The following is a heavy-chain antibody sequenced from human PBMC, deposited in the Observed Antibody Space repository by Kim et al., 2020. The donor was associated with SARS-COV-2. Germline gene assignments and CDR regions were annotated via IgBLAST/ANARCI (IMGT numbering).Heavy chain of an antibody. CDR1: GYTFTSYY. J-gene: IGHJ4*02. Sequence: ASVKVSCKASGYTFTSYYMHWVRQAPGQGLEWMGIINPSGGSTSYAQKFQGRVTMTRDTSTSTVYMELSSLRSEDTAVYYCARAIAGYSSSWDTKTNDYWGQGTLVTVSS. V-gene: IGHV1-46*01. CDR3: ARAIAGYSSSWDTKTNDY. D-gene: IGHD6-13*01. CDR2: INPSGGST.